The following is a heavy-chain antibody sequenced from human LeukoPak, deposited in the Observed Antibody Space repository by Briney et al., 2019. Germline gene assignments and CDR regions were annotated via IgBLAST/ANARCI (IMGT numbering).Heavy chain of an antibody. CDR1: GFTFSDYG. J-gene: IGHJ4*02. D-gene: IGHD4-17*01. CDR2: IRYDGGDE. CDR3: AKYRHGAYGSFFDY. V-gene: IGHV3-30*02. Sequence: PGGSLRLSCAASGFTFSDYGMHWVRQAPGKGLDWVAFIRYDGGDEKYADSVKGRFTVSRDNSKNTLYLQMNSLRVEDTAVYYCAKYRHGAYGSFFDYWGQGTLVTVSS.